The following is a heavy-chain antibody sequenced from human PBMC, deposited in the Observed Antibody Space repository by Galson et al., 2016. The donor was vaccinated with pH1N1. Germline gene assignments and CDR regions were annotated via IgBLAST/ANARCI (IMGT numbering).Heavy chain of an antibody. D-gene: IGHD1-7*01. CDR2: ISADSGGT. CDR1: TYSFSGYY. J-gene: IGHJ6*02. V-gene: IGHV1-2*02. CDR3: ATFSPHITVTSGFFGLDV. Sequence: SVKVSCKDSTYSFSGYYIHWVRQAPGQGLEWMGLISADSGGTDYAQTVKDRVTISWDTSISTNYMEVTRLTSDDTAEYFCATFSPHITVTSGFFGLDVWGQGATVTVSS.